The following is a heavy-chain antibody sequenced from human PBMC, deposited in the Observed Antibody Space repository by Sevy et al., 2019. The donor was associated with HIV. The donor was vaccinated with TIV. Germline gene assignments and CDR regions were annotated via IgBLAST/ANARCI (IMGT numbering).Heavy chain of an antibody. CDR2: IYTSGST. J-gene: IGHJ6*03. Sequence: SETLSLTCTVSGGSISSYYWSWIRQPAGKGLEWIGRIYTSGSTNYNPSLKSRVTMSVDTSKNQFSLKLSSVTAADTAVYYCARDFKERTYYYGSGSYYYYMDVWGKGTTVTASS. V-gene: IGHV4-4*07. D-gene: IGHD3-10*01. CDR1: GGSISSYY. CDR3: ARDFKERTYYYGSGSYYYYMDV.